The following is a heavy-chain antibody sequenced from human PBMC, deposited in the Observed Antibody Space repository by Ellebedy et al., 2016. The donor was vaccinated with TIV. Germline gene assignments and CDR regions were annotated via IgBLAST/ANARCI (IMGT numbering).Heavy chain of an antibody. D-gene: IGHD6-13*01. CDR1: GFIFSDYY. J-gene: IGHJ5*02. CDR2: ISNSGHTI. V-gene: IGHV3-11*01. CDR3: ARDARFIDQQHNWFDP. Sequence: GGSLRLSYAASGFIFSDYYMSWIRQAPGKGLEWVSYISNSGHTIYYADSVKGRFTISRDNAENSLYLQMNSLRPEDTAVYYCARDARFIDQQHNWFDPWGQGTLVTVSS.